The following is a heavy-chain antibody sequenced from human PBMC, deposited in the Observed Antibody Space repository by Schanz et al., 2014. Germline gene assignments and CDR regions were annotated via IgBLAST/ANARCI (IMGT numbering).Heavy chain of an antibody. CDR1: GYNITSND. J-gene: IGHJ6*03. D-gene: IGHD6-19*01. CDR2: MNPNSGNT. Sequence: QVHLVQSGAEVKKPGASVKVSCKASGYNITSNDVTWVRQATGQGLEWMGWMNPNSGNTGYAQKFQGRVTMTRNTSISTAYMELSSLRSEDTAVYYCARLGTGMAVAGSVIDSYYYYTDVWGEGTTVTVSS. CDR3: ARLGTGMAVAGSVIDSYYYYTDV. V-gene: IGHV1-8*01.